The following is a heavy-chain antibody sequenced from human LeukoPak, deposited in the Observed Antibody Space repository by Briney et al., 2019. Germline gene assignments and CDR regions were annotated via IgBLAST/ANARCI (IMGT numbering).Heavy chain of an antibody. CDR1: GGSISSYY. CDR3: ARLDYYFWSGLSNWFDP. V-gene: IGHV4-59*01. J-gene: IGHJ5*02. D-gene: IGHD3-3*01. CDR2: IYYSGST. Sequence: SETLSLTCTVSGGSISSYYWSWIRQPPGKGLEWIGYIYYSGSTNYNPSLKSRVTISVDTSKNQFSLKLSSVTAADTAVYYCARLDYYFWSGLSNWFDPWGQGTLVTVSS.